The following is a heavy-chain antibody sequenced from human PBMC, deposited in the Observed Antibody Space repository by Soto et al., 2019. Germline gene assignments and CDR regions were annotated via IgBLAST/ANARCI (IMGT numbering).Heavy chain of an antibody. V-gene: IGHV1-24*01. Sequence: GASVKVSCKVSGYTLTELSMHWVRQAPGKGLEWMGGFDPEDGETIYAQKFQGRVTMTEDTSTDTAYMELSSLRSEDTAVYYCATTEWLLYKTYYYYYMDVWGKGTTVTVSS. J-gene: IGHJ6*03. CDR1: GYTLTELS. CDR2: FDPEDGET. CDR3: ATTEWLLYKTYYYYYMDV. D-gene: IGHD3-3*01.